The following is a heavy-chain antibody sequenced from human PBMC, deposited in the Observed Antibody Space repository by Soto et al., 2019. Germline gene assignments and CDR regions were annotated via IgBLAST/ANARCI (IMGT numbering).Heavy chain of an antibody. V-gene: IGHV4-39*01. J-gene: IGHJ4*02. Sequence: SETLSLTCTVSDGSFSSTAYYWGWLRQSPGKGPEWIGSVFYTGFTSYNPSLESRVSVSVDTSKNQFSLKVSGVSAADTAVYYCATSQKGYNWNYFDHWGQGALVTVSS. CDR2: VFYTGFT. CDR3: ATSQKGYNWNYFDH. CDR1: DGSFSSTAYY. D-gene: IGHD1-20*01.